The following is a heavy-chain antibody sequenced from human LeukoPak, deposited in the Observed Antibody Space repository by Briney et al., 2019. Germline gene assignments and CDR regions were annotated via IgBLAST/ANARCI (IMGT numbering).Heavy chain of an antibody. D-gene: IGHD6-13*01. CDR1: GFTFSSYD. Sequence: GGSLRPSCAASGFTFSSYDMHWVRQATGKGLEWVSAIGTAGDTYYPGSVKGRFTISRENAKNSLYPQMNSLRAGDTAVYYCARGSAAGPNFDYWGQGTLVTVSS. CDR2: IGTAGDT. J-gene: IGHJ4*02. V-gene: IGHV3-13*01. CDR3: ARGSAAGPNFDY.